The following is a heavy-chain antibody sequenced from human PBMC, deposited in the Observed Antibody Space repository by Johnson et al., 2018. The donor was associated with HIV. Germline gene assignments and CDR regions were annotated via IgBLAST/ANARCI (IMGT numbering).Heavy chain of an antibody. CDR2: ISYDGSNK. Sequence: QVQLVESGGVVVQPGGSLRLSCAASGFTFSSYAMHWVRQAPGKGLEWVAVISYDGSNKYYADSVKGRFTISRDNSKNTLYLQMNSLRAEDTAVYYCAKDPYKYSSSSYAFDIWGQGTMVTVSS. CDR3: AKDPYKYSSSSYAFDI. D-gene: IGHD6-6*01. V-gene: IGHV3-30*04. J-gene: IGHJ3*02. CDR1: GFTFSSYA.